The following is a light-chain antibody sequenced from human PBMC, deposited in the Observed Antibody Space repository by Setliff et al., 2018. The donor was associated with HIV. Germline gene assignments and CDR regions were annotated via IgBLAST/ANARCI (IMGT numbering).Light chain of an antibody. V-gene: IGLV2-23*02. CDR3: FSYAGSSIFV. J-gene: IGLJ3*02. Sequence: QSALTQSASVSGSPGQSITISCTGTNSDVGSYNLVSWYQQHPGDGPKLMIYEVTKRPSGVSDRFSGSKSGNTASLTISGLQAEDEADYYCFSYAGSSIFVFGGGTKVTVL. CDR1: NSDVGSYNL. CDR2: EVT.